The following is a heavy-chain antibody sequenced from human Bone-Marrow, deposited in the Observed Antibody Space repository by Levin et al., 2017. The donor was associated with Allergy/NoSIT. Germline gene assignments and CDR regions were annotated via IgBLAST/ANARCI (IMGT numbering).Heavy chain of an antibody. CDR3: AKDHSANVEGYLDY. V-gene: IGHV3-30*18. CDR1: GFTFSNYG. D-gene: IGHD1-26*01. CDR2: LSYDGSND. J-gene: IGHJ4*02. Sequence: PGGSLRLSCAASGFTFSNYGMHWVRQAPGKGLEWVALLSYDGSNDHYADSVKGRFTISRDNSKNTLFLHMNSLRAEDMAVYYCAKDHSANVEGYLDYWGQGTLVTVSS.